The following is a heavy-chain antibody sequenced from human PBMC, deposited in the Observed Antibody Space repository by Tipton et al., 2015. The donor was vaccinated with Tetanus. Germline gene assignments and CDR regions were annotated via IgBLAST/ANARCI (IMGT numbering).Heavy chain of an antibody. CDR1: GDSISSNY. CDR3: ARGLIDDFLGSRIYFDS. V-gene: IGHV4-59*01. D-gene: IGHD2-8*01. J-gene: IGHJ4*02. CDR2: IFYSGNS. Sequence: PGLVKPSETRSLTCTVSGDSISSNYWSWIRQPPGKALEWIGDIFYSGNSISNPSFRSRVTMSVDTSRTLFSLTLIAVTAADTAVYFCARGLIDDFLGSRIYFDSWGPGTLVTVSS.